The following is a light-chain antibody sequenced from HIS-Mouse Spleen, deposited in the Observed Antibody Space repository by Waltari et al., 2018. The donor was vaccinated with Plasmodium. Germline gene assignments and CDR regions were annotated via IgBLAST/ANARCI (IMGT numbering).Light chain of an antibody. CDR3: YSAADNNRV. V-gene: IGLV3-27*01. CDR1: VLAKNY. Sequence: SYELTQPSSVSVSPGQTARITCSGDVLAKNYARWFQQKPGQAPVLVIYKDSERPSGTTVTLTISGAQVEDEADYYCYSAADNNRVFGGGTKLTVL. J-gene: IGLJ3*02. CDR2: KDS.